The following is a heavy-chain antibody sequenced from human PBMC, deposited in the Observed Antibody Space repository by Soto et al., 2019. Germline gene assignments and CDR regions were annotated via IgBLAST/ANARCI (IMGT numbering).Heavy chain of an antibody. J-gene: IGHJ4*02. CDR1: GFTFSTYA. Sequence: PGGSLRLSCAASGFTFSTYAMSWVRQAPGKGLEWVSAISGSGGSTYYADSVKGRFTISRDNSKNTLYLQMNSLRAEDTAVYYCAKTPGGFWSGYYNYWGQGTLVTVSS. CDR3: AKTPGGFWSGYYNY. D-gene: IGHD3-3*01. CDR2: ISGSGGST. V-gene: IGHV3-23*01.